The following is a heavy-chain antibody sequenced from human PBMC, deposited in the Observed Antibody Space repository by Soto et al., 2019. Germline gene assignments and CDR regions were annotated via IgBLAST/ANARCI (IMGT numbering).Heavy chain of an antibody. D-gene: IGHD4-17*01. CDR1: GGSISRSNW. CDR2: IYHSGST. CDR3: ARQRTTVVTQAYFDH. V-gene: IGHV4-4*02. J-gene: IGHJ4*02. Sequence: PSETLSLTCAVSGGSISRSNWWSWVRQPPGKGLEWIGEIYHSGSTNYNPSLKSRVTMSVDTSKNQFSLTLNSVTAADAAVYYCARQRTTVVTQAYFDHWGQGTLVTVSS.